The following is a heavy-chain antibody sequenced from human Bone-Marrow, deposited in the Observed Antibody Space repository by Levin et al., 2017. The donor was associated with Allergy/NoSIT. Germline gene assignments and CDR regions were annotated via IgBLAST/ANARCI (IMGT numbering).Heavy chain of an antibody. Sequence: PSETLSLTCTVSGGSISSSSYYWGWIRQPPGKGLEWIGSIYYSGSTYYNPSLKSRVTISVDTSKNQFSLKLSSVTAADTALYYCARGDGYSSDFDYWGQGTLVTVSS. CDR2: IYYSGST. J-gene: IGHJ4*02. D-gene: IGHD5-24*01. CDR3: ARGDGYSSDFDY. V-gene: IGHV4-39*07. CDR1: GGSISSSSYY.